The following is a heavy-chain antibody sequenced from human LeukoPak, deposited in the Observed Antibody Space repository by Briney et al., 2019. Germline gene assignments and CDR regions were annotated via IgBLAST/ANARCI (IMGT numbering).Heavy chain of an antibody. D-gene: IGHD2-15*01. CDR1: GGSISSYY. J-gene: IGHJ4*02. V-gene: IGHV4-59*01. CDR2: IYYSGST. CDR3: ARGDQPLLPSFFDY. Sequence: SETLSLTCNVSGGSISSYYWSWIRQPPGKGLEWIGYIYYSGSTNYNPSLKSRVTISVDTSKNQFSLKLSSVTAADTAVYYCARGDQPLLPSFFDYWGQGTLVTVSS.